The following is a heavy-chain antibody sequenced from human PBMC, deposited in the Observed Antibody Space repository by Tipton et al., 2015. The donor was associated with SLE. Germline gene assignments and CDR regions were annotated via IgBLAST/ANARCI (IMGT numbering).Heavy chain of an antibody. CDR3: ATGTLVGSWYYSMDV. D-gene: IGHD3-10*01. V-gene: IGHV4-4*08. CDR1: GDSISNYF. CDR2: IYKSGST. J-gene: IGHJ6*03. Sequence: TLSLTCAVSGDSISNYFWTWIRQPPGKGLEWIGYIYKSGSTSSNPSLKSRATISMDTSTNQFSLELTSVTAADTAVYYCATGTLVGSWYYSMDVWGKGTTVTVSS.